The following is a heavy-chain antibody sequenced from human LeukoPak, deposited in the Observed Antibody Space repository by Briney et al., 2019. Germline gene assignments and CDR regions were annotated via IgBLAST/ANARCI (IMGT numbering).Heavy chain of an antibody. CDR2: IYSTGST. V-gene: IGHV4-39*07. D-gene: IGHD2-8*02. Sequence: SETLSLTCTVSGGSISSSSYYWGWIRQPPGKGLEWIGSIYSTGSTYYNPSLNSRVTISLDTSKNQLSLKLNSVTAAVTAVYYCARNRHWSDAFDIWGQGTMVTVSS. CDR1: GGSISSSSYY. J-gene: IGHJ3*02. CDR3: ARNRHWSDAFDI.